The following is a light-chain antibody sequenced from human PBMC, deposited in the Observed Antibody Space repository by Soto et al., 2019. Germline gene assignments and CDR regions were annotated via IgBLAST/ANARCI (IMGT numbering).Light chain of an antibody. Sequence: QLVLTQPRSVSGSPGQSVNISCTGTSSDVGGYNYVSWYQQHPGKAPKLMIYDVSKRPSGVPDRFSGSKSGNTASLTISGLQAEDEADYYCCSYAGSYTFVVFGGGTKLTVL. CDR1: SSDVGGYNY. J-gene: IGLJ2*01. V-gene: IGLV2-11*01. CDR2: DVS. CDR3: CSYAGSYTFVV.